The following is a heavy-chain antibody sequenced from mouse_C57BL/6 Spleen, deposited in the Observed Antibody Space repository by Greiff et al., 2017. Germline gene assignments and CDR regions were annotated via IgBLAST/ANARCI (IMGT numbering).Heavy chain of an antibody. Sequence: QVQLQQPGAELVMPGASVKLSCKASGYTFTSYWMHWVKQRPGQGLEWIGEIDPSDSYTNYNQKFKGKSTLTVDKSSRTAYMQLSSLTSEDSAVYYWTRMTTVVAGVHYYAMDYWGQGTSVTVSS. J-gene: IGHJ4*01. V-gene: IGHV1-69*01. CDR1: GYTFTSYW. CDR3: TRMTTVVAGVHYYAMDY. D-gene: IGHD1-1*01. CDR2: IDPSDSYT.